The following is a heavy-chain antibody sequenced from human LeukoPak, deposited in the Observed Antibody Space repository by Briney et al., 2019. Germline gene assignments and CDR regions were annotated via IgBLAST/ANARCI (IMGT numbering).Heavy chain of an antibody. CDR2: IYPGDSDT. CDR3: ARHLEYCSSTSCYGNYYYYYYMDV. J-gene: IGHJ6*03. Sequence: GESLKISCKGSGYSFTSYWIGWVRQMPGKGLEWMGIIYPGDSDTRYSPSFQGQVTISADKSISTAYLQWSSLKALDTAMYYCARHLEYCSSTSCYGNYYYYYYMDVWGKGTTVTVSS. D-gene: IGHD2-2*01. V-gene: IGHV5-51*01. CDR1: GYSFTSYW.